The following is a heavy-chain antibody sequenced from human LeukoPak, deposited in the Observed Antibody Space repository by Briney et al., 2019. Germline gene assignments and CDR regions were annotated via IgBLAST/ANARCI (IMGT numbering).Heavy chain of an antibody. Sequence: SETLSLTCAVYGGSFSGYYWSWIRQPPGKGLEWIGEINHSGSTNYNPSLKSRVTISVDTSKNQFSLKLSSVTAADTAMYYCARGRWNYDYWGQGTLVTVSS. CDR1: GGSFSGYY. D-gene: IGHD1-7*01. J-gene: IGHJ4*02. CDR3: ARGRWNYDY. CDR2: INHSGST. V-gene: IGHV4-34*01.